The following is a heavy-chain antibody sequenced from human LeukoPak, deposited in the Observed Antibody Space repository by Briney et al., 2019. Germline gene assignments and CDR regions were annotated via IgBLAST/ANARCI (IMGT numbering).Heavy chain of an antibody. CDR1: GGSIGTYY. V-gene: IGHV4-59*01. CDR2: IYYSGST. Sequence: PSETLSLTCIVSGGSIGTYYWSWIRQPPGKGLEWIGDIYYSGSTDYNPSLRSRVTISVDTSKNQFSLRLSSVTAADTAVYYCAREGRGYSYGLDWGQGTLVTVSS. J-gene: IGHJ4*02. CDR3: AREGRGYSYGLD. D-gene: IGHD5-18*01.